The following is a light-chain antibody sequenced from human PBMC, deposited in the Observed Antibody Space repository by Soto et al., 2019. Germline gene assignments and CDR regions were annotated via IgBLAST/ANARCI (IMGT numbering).Light chain of an antibody. CDR1: SSNIGSNY. Sequence: QSVLTQPPSASGTPGQRGTISCSGSSSNIGSNYVYWYQQLPGTAPKLLIYSNNQRPSGVPDRFSGSKYGTSASLAISGLRSEDEADYYCAAWDDSLSGFWVFGGGTKLTVL. J-gene: IGLJ3*02. CDR2: SNN. V-gene: IGLV1-47*02. CDR3: AAWDDSLSGFWV.